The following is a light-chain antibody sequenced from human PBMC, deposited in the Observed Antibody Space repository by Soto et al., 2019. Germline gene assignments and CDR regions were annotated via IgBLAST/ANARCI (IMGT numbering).Light chain of an antibody. V-gene: IGKV3-11*01. CDR3: QQRSNWPAT. J-gene: IGKJ4*01. CDR1: QSVSSY. CDR2: DAS. Sequence: EIVLTQSPATLSLSPGERATLSCRASQSVSSYLAWYQQKPGQAPRLLIYDASNRATGIPARFSGSGSGTDFPLTIRSLEPEDFVVYYCQQRSNWPATFGGGTKVEIK.